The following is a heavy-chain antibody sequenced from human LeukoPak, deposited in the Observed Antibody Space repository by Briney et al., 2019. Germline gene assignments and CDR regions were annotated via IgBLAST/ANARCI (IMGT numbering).Heavy chain of an antibody. CDR2: IRSKAYGGTT. CDR3: TRAYIVATITLDY. CDR1: GFTFGDYA. V-gene: IGHV3-49*04. J-gene: IGHJ4*02. Sequence: PGGSLRLSCTASGFTFGDYAMSWVRQAPGKGLEWVGFIRSKAYGGTTEYAASVKGRFTISRDDSKSIAYLQMNSLKTEDTAVYYCTRAYIVATITLDYWGQGTLVTVSS. D-gene: IGHD5-12*01.